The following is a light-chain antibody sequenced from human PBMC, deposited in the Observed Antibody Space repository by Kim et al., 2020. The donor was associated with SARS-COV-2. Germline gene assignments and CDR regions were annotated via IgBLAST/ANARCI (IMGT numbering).Light chain of an antibody. V-gene: IGLV6-57*02. CDR2: EDN. CDR3: QSYDSSINWV. Sequence: NFMLTQPHSASESPGKTVTISCTGSSGSIASNYVQWYQQLPGSAPTTVIYEDNQRPSGVPDRFSGSIDSASNSASLTIPGRKTEDEADYYCQSYDSSINWVFGGGTQLTVL. CDR1: SGSIASNY. J-gene: IGLJ3*02.